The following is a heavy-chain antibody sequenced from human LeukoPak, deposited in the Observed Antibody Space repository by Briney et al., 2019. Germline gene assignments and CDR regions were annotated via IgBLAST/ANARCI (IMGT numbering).Heavy chain of an antibody. D-gene: IGHD1-26*01. J-gene: IGHJ4*02. V-gene: IGHV4-38-2*02. CDR2: FYDSGNT. CDR1: GYSISSGYY. CDR3: ARGKSRGSHIDY. Sequence: SEALSLTCTVSGYSISSGYYWGWIRQPPGKGLEWIGSFYDSGNTYYNPSLKSRVTISVDTSKNQFSLKVRSVTAADTAVYFCARGKSRGSHIDYWGQGTLVTVSS.